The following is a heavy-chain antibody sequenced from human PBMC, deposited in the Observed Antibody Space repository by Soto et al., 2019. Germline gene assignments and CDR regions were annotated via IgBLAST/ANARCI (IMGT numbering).Heavy chain of an antibody. J-gene: IGHJ4*02. Sequence: QVQLVESGGGVVQPGRSLRLSCAASGFTFSGLGMHWVRQAPGKGLEWVAVIRYDGSNIYYADAVKGRFTISRDNSKDRLHLQMTSLRADDTAVYYCARDGVGHTTFFGYFDYWGQGTLVTVSS. CDR1: GFTFSGLG. D-gene: IGHD1-26*01. CDR3: ARDGVGHTTFFGYFDY. V-gene: IGHV3-33*01. CDR2: IRYDGSNI.